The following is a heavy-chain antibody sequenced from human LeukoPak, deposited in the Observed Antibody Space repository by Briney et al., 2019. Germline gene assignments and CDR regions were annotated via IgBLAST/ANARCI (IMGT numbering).Heavy chain of an antibody. CDR1: GFIFSSYD. J-gene: IGHJ4*02. V-gene: IGHV3-23*01. CDR3: AKAGMSTITWFDY. CDR2: ISSSGDST. D-gene: IGHD5-24*01. Sequence: GGSLRLSCAASGFIFSSYDMSWVRQAPGKGLEWVSAISSSGDSTHYGDSVKGRFTISRDNSKNTLSLQMNSLRVEDTAVYYCAKAGMSTITWFDYWSQGVLVTVSS.